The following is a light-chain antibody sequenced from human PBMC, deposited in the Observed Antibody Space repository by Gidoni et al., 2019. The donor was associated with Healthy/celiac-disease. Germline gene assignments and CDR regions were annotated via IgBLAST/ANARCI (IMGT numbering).Light chain of an antibody. CDR3: QQYNSYSRWT. J-gene: IGKJ1*01. V-gene: IGKV1-5*03. CDR2: KAS. Sequence: DIQMTQSPSTLSASVGDRVTITCRASQSISSWLAWYQQKPGKAPKRLIYKASSLESGVPSRFSGSGSGTEFTLTISSLQPDDFATYYCQQYNSYSRWTFGQGTKGKSN. CDR1: QSISSW.